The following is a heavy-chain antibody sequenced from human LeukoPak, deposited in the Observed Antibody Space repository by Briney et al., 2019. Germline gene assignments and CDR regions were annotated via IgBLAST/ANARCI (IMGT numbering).Heavy chain of an antibody. CDR2: IIPILGIA. J-gene: IGHJ4*02. CDR1: GGTFSSYA. D-gene: IGHD2-15*01. Sequence: SVKVSCKASGGTFSSYAISWVRQAPGQGLEWMGRIIPILGIANYAQKFQGRVTITADKSTSTAYMELSSLRSEDTAVYYCASPADYCSGGSCYKYYFDYWGQGTLVTVSS. CDR3: ASPADYCSGGSCYKYYFDY. V-gene: IGHV1-69*04.